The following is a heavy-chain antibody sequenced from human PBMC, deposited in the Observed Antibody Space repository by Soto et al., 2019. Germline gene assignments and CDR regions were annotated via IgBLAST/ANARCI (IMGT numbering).Heavy chain of an antibody. CDR3: ATAGAARPGYSYYYYGMDV. Sequence: ASVKVSCKASGYTFTSYGISWVRQAPGQGLEWMGWISAYNGNTNYAQKLQGRVTMTTDTSTSTAYMELRSLRSDDTAVYYCATAGAARPGYSYYYYGMDVCGQGTTVTVS. CDR2: ISAYNGNT. V-gene: IGHV1-18*01. J-gene: IGHJ6*02. D-gene: IGHD6-6*01. CDR1: GYTFTSYG.